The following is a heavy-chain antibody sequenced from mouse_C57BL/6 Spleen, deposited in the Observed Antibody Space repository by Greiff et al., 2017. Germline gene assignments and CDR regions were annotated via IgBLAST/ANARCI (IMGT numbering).Heavy chain of an antibody. V-gene: IGHV1-64*01. D-gene: IGHD2-4*01. Sequence: QVQLQQPGAELVKPGASVKLSCKASGYAFTSSWMHWVKQRPGQGLEWIGMIHPNSGSTNYNEKFKSKATLTVDKSSSTAYMQLSSLTSEDSAVYYCARLGYYDYDGDYWGQGTTLTVSS. CDR2: IHPNSGST. CDR1: GYAFTSSW. CDR3: ARLGYYDYDGDY. J-gene: IGHJ2*01.